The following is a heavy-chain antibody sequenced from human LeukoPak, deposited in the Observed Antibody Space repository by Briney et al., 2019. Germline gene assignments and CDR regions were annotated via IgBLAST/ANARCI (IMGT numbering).Heavy chain of an antibody. J-gene: IGHJ6*03. CDR3: ANSRRSGYGDVGVYYYYMDV. Sequence: GGSLRLSCAASGFTFSSYAMSWVRQAPGKGLEWVSAISGSGGSTYYADSVKGRFTISRDNSKNTLYLQMNSLRAEDTAVYYCANSRRSGYGDVGVYYYYMDVWGKGTTVTISS. V-gene: IGHV3-23*01. CDR2: ISGSGGST. CDR1: GFTFSSYA. D-gene: IGHD5-12*01.